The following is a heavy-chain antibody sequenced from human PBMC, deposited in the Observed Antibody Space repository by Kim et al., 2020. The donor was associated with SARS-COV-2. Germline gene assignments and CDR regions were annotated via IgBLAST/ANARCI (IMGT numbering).Heavy chain of an antibody. Sequence: KVRFSMSRDNAKNRLYLQMNSLRAEDTAVYYCARGDSGYYYYYGMDVWGQGTTVTVSS. J-gene: IGHJ6*02. CDR3: ARGDSGYYYYYGMDV. V-gene: IGHV3-53*03. D-gene: IGHD3-22*01.